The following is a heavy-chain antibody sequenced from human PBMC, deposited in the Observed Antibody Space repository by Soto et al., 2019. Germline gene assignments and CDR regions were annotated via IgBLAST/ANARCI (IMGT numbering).Heavy chain of an antibody. Sequence: QVQLQQWGAGLLKPSETLSLTCAVYGGSFSGYYWSWIRQPPGKGLEWIGEITHSGSTNYNPSLKSRVTISVDTSKNQFSLKLSSVTAADTAVYYCARAIIRGYCSGGSCAKGWFDPWGQGTLVTVSS. CDR3: ARAIIRGYCSGGSCAKGWFDP. D-gene: IGHD2-15*01. CDR2: ITHSGST. V-gene: IGHV4-34*01. J-gene: IGHJ5*02. CDR1: GGSFSGYY.